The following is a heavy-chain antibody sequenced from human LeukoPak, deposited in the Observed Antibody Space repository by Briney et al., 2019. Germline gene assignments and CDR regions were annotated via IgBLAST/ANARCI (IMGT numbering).Heavy chain of an antibody. CDR1: GFTFSSYG. CDR2: ISGSGGST. J-gene: IGHJ4*02. V-gene: IGHV3-23*01. CDR3: AIPSSGYANY. Sequence: GGSLRLSCAASGFTFSSYGMSWVRQAPGKGLEWVSAISGSGGSTYYADSVKGRFTIFRDNSKNTLYLQMNSLRAEDTAVYYCAIPSSGYANYWGQGTLVTVSS. D-gene: IGHD5-12*01.